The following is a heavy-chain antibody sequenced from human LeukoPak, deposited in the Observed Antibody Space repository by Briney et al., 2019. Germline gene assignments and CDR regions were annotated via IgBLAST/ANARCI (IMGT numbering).Heavy chain of an antibody. J-gene: IGHJ6*03. V-gene: IGHV4-38-2*02. D-gene: IGHD2-15*01. Sequence: PSETLSLTCTVSGYSISSGYYWGWIRQPPGKGLEWIGSIYHSGRTYYNPSLKSRVTISVDTSKNQFSLKLSSVTAADTAVYYCAKSRRSVRERGYYMDVWGKGTTVTVSS. CDR1: GYSISSGYY. CDR3: AKSRRSVRERGYYMDV. CDR2: IYHSGRT.